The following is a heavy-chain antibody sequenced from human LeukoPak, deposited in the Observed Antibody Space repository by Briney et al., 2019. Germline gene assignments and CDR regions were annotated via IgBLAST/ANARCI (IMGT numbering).Heavy chain of an antibody. CDR2: IKSKTDGGTT. Sequence: GGSLRLSCAASGFTFRNVWMSWVRQAPGKGLEWVGRIKSKTDGGTTDDAAPVKGRFTISRDDSKNTLYLQMNSLTTEDTAVYYWTTASPGTLDYWGQGTLVTVSS. V-gene: IGHV3-15*01. CDR1: GFTFRNVW. CDR3: TTASPGTLDY. J-gene: IGHJ4*02. D-gene: IGHD6-13*01.